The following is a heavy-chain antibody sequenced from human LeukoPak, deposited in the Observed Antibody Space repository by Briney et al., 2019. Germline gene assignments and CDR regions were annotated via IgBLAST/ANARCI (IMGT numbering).Heavy chain of an antibody. CDR1: GGSISSGSYY. CDR3: ARGAALFDY. V-gene: IGHV4-39*07. J-gene: IGHJ4*02. CDR2: INHSGST. D-gene: IGHD2-15*01. Sequence: PSETLSLTCTVSGGSISSGSYYWSWIRQPPGKGLEWIGEINHSGSTNYNPSLKSRVTISVDTSKNQFSLKLSSVTAADTAVYYCARGAALFDYWGQGTLVTVSS.